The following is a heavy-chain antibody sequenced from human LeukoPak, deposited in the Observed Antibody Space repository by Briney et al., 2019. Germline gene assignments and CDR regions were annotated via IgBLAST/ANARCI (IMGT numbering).Heavy chain of an antibody. CDR2: INWNSDSI. CDR3: AKDFGYSSPTNYFDY. CDR1: GFTFDDYA. Sequence: GGSLRLSCAVSGFTFDDYAMHWVRQVPGKGLEWVSGINWNSDSIGYADSVKGRFTISRDNAKNSLYLQMNSLRAEDMALYYCAKDFGYSSPTNYFDYWGQGTLVTVSS. J-gene: IGHJ4*02. V-gene: IGHV3-9*03. D-gene: IGHD6-19*01.